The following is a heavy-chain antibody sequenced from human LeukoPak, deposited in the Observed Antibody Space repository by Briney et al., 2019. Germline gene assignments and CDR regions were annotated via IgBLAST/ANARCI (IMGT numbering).Heavy chain of an antibody. V-gene: IGHV1-69*01. CDR2: IIPIFGTA. J-gene: IGHJ5*02. CDR1: GGTFSSYA. Sequence: SVKVPCKASGGTFSSYAISWVRQAPGQGLEWMGGIIPIFGTANYAQKFQRRVTITADESTSTAYMELSSLRSEDTAVYYCARRYSSGWYGWFDPWGQGTLVTVSS. CDR3: ARRYSSGWYGWFDP. D-gene: IGHD6-19*01.